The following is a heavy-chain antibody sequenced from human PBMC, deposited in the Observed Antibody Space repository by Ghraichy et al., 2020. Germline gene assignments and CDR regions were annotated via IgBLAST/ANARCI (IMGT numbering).Heavy chain of an antibody. Sequence: SQTLSLTCAISGDSVSSNSAAWNWIRPSPSRGLEWLGRTYYRSKWYNDYAVSVKSRITINPDTSKNQFSLQRNSVTPEDTAVYYCARDGPFYCSSTSCYHIYGMDVWGQGTTVTVSS. D-gene: IGHD2-2*01. CDR2: TYYRSKWYN. CDR1: GDSVSSNSAA. V-gene: IGHV6-1*01. J-gene: IGHJ6*02. CDR3: ARDGPFYCSSTSCYHIYGMDV.